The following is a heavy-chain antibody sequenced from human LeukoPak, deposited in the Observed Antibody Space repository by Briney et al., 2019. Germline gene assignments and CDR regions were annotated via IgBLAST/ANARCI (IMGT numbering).Heavy chain of an antibody. CDR2: FDPEDGET. CDR3: AKYGFVNYYYGMDV. V-gene: IGHV1-24*01. D-gene: IGHD4-17*01. CDR1: GYTLTELS. J-gene: IGHJ6*02. Sequence: ASVKVSCKVSGYTLTELSMHWVRQAPGKGLEWMGGFDPEDGETIYAQKFQGRVTMTEDTSTDTAYMELSSLRSEDTAVYYCAKYGFVNYYYGMDVWGQGTTVTVSS.